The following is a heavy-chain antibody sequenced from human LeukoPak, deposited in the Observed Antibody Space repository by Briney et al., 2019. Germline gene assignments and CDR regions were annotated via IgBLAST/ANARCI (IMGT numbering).Heavy chain of an antibody. CDR1: GYTFTSYD. V-gene: IGHV1-8*01. J-gene: IGHJ6*02. CDR3: ARGRRVVATITYYYYYGMDV. CDR2: MNPNSGNT. D-gene: IGHD5-12*01. Sequence: ASVKVSCKASGYTFTSYDINWVRQATGQGLEWMGWMNPNSGNTGYAQKFQGRVTMTRNTSISTAYMGLSSLRSEDTAVYYCARGRRVVATITYYYYYGMDVWGQGTTVTVSS.